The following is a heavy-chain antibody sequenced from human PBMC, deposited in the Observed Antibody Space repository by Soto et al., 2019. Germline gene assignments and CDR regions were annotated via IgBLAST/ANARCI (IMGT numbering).Heavy chain of an antibody. CDR2: IWNDGSNK. V-gene: IGHV3-33*01. CDR3: ARDRSDHQDGSGYASPPDGFYM. J-gene: IGHJ3*02. Sequence: QVQLVESGGGVVQPGRSLRLSCAASGFTLNNDGMHWVRQAPGNGLEWVAVIWNDGSNKNYAYSVKGRFTISRDNSKTKLYLQMTILRAEAPTVYYCARDRSDHQDGSGYASPPDGFYMWGPGTMVTFSS. CDR1: GFTLNNDG. D-gene: IGHD3-22*01.